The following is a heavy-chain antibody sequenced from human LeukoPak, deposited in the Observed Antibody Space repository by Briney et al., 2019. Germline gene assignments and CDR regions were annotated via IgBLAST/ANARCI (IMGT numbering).Heavy chain of an antibody. V-gene: IGHV3-33*01. J-gene: IGHJ6*02. CDR2: IWYDGSNK. CDR1: GYTFTGYY. D-gene: IGHD3-3*01. CDR3: ARDLEWPYYYGMDV. Sequence: SCKASGYTFTGYYMHWVRQAPGKGLEWVAVIWYDGSNKYYADSVKGRFTISRDNSKNTLYLQMNSLRAEDTAVYYCARDLEWPYYYGMDVWGQGTTVTVSS.